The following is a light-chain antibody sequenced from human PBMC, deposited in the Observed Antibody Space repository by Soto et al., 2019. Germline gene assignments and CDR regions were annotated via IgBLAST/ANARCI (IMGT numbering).Light chain of an antibody. CDR3: QQLTNFRFT. CDR1: QSISSD. Sequence: ETVMTQSPATLSVSPGERATLSCRASQSISSDLAWYQHKPGQAPRLLIYGASTTATGIPVRFSGSGSGTEFTLTISSLQSEDFAVYYCQQLTNFRFTFGQGTKLDIK. V-gene: IGKV3-15*01. CDR2: GAS. J-gene: IGKJ2*01.